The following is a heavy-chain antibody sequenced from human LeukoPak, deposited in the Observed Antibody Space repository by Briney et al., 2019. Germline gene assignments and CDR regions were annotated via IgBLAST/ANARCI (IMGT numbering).Heavy chain of an antibody. D-gene: IGHD4-17*01. Sequence: PSETLSLTCTVSGGSISGYYWSWVRQSPEKGLESIGFIYSTGSTSYNPSLRSRVTISIDTSQNQFYLRLTSVTAADTAVYYCARVPTVTFFDYWGQGTLVTVSS. CDR1: GGSISGYY. J-gene: IGHJ4*02. CDR2: IYSTGST. V-gene: IGHV4-59*01. CDR3: ARVPTVTFFDY.